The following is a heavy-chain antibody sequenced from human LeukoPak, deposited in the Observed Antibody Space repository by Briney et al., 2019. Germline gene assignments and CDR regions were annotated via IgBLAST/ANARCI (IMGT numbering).Heavy chain of an antibody. CDR1: GFTFSSYA. CDR2: ISYDGSNK. D-gene: IGHD2-8*01. V-gene: IGHV3-30-3*01. Sequence: GRSLRLSCAASGFTFSSYAMHWVRQAPGKGLEWVAVISYDGSNKYYADSVKGRFIISRDNSKNTLYLQMNSLRAEDTAVYYCAREFSDCTNGVCYAYFDYWGQGTLVTVSS. CDR3: AREFSDCTNGVCYAYFDY. J-gene: IGHJ4*02.